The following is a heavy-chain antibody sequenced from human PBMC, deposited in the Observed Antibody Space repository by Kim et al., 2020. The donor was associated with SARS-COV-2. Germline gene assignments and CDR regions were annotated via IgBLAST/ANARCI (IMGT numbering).Heavy chain of an antibody. Sequence: SETLSLTCTVSGGSISSSSYYWGWIRQPPGKGLEWIGSIYYSGSTYYNPSLKSRVTISVDTSKNQFSLKLSSVTAADTAVYYCARLAYSLAVAGGGRDYYYYGMDVWGQGTTVTVSS. V-gene: IGHV4-39*01. CDR1: GGSISSSSYY. J-gene: IGHJ6*02. CDR2: IYYSGST. CDR3: ARLAYSLAVAGGGRDYYYYGMDV. D-gene: IGHD6-19*01.